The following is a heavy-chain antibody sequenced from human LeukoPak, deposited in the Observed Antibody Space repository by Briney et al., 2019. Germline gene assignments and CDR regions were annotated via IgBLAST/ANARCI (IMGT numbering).Heavy chain of an antibody. CDR3: AKGAGGSYGLYYFDY. CDR2: IIASGGTT. CDR1: GFPFSSYA. J-gene: IGHJ4*02. Sequence: GGSLRLSCAASGFPFSSYAMSWFRQTPGKGLEWVSSIIASGGTTYYADSVKGRFTISRDNSKNTVYLQMHTLRAEDTAVYYCAKGAGGSYGLYYFDYWGQGALVTVSS. V-gene: IGHV3-23*01. D-gene: IGHD3-10*01.